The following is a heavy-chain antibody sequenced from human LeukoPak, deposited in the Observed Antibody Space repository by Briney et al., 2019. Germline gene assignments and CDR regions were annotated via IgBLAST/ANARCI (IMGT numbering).Heavy chain of an antibody. V-gene: IGHV4-38-2*02. Sequence: PSETLSLTCAVSGYSISSGYYWGWIRQPPGKGLEWIGSITSSGNTYYSPSLKSRVTISIDTSKNQFSLKLNSVTAADTAVYYCARDMIPSRPRQGVSYFDYWGQGTLVTVSS. CDR2: ITSSGNT. CDR1: GYSISSGYY. D-gene: IGHD6-6*01. CDR3: ARDMIPSRPRQGVSYFDY. J-gene: IGHJ4*02.